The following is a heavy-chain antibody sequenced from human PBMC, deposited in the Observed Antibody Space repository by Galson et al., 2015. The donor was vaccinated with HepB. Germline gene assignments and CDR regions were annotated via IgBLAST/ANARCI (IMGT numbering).Heavy chain of an antibody. J-gene: IGHJ4*02. D-gene: IGHD3-10*01. CDR3: AKDLGLGRGGLDS. CDR2: ISSDGSST. CDR1: GFTFSSYW. V-gene: IGHV3-74*01. Sequence: SLRLSCAASGFTFSSYWMHWVRQAPGKGLVWVSRISSDGSSTSYADSVKGRFTISRDNTNNRLFLEMDSLRPEDSALYHCAKDLGLGRGGLDSWGQGTLVTVSS.